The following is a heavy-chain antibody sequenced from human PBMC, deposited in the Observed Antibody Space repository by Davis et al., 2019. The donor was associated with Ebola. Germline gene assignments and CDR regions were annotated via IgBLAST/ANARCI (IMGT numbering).Heavy chain of an antibody. J-gene: IGHJ6*02. D-gene: IGHD6-19*01. CDR2: ISYDGSNK. V-gene: IGHV3-30-3*02. Sequence: GESLKISCAASGFTFSSYAMHWVRQAPGKGLEWVAVISYDGSNKYYADSVKGRFTISRDNSKNSLYLQMNSLRTEDTALYYCAKLSVAGTLMDVWGQGTTVTVSS. CDR1: GFTFSSYA. CDR3: AKLSVAGTLMDV.